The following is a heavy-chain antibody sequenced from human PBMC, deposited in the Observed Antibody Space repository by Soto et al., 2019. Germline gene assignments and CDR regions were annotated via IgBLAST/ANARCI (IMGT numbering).Heavy chain of an antibody. D-gene: IGHD1-1*01. J-gene: IGHJ5*02. CDR1: GYTCTSYG. V-gene: IGHV1-18*01. CDR2: ISTYNGKT. CDR3: ARVPGYLAP. Sequence: QLQLVQSGPEVKNPGAAVKVSCKASGYTCTSYGISWVRQAPGQGLDWMGWISTYNGKTDYAQKFQGRVTLTTDTSTSTAYMELRSLRSDDTAVYYCARVPGYLAPWGQGTLVTVSS.